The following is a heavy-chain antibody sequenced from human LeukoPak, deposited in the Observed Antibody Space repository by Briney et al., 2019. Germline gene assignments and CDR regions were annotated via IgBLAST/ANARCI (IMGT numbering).Heavy chain of an antibody. Sequence: GGSLRLTCAASGFTFSDYYMSWIRQAPGQGLEWVSYISSSSSYTNYADSVKGRFTISRDNTKNSLYLQMNSLRAEDTAVYYCARDLSTMTTWGHKGYFDYWGQGTLVTVSS. J-gene: IGHJ4*02. CDR2: ISSSSSYT. V-gene: IGHV3-11*05. CDR3: ARDLSTMTTWGHKGYFDY. CDR1: GFTFSDYY. D-gene: IGHD4-17*01.